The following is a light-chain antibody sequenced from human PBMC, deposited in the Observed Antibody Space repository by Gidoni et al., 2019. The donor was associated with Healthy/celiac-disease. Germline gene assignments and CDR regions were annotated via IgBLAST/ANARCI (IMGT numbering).Light chain of an antibody. CDR1: QSISSW. J-gene: IGKJ1*01. Sequence: DIQMTQSPSTLSASGGDRVTITCRASQSISSWLAWYQQKPGKAPKPLIYKASSLESGVPSRFSGSGDGTEFTLTISSLQPDDFATYYCKQSGGTFGQGTKVEIK. CDR3: KQSGGT. CDR2: KAS. V-gene: IGKV1-5*03.